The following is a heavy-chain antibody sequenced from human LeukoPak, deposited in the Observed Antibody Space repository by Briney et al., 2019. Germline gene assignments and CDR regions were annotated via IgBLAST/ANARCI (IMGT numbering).Heavy chain of an antibody. J-gene: IGHJ4*02. D-gene: IGHD2-2*01. CDR2: ISYDGSNK. V-gene: IGHV3-30*04. Sequence: GRSLRLSCAASGFTFSSYAMHWVRQAPGKGLEWVAVISYDGSNKYYADSVKGRFTISRDNAKNSLYLQMNSLRAEDTAVYYCARGPATFDYWGQGTLVTVSS. CDR1: GFTFSSYA. CDR3: ARGPATFDY.